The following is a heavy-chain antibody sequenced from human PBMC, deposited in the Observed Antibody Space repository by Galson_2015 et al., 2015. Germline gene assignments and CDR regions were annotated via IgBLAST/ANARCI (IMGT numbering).Heavy chain of an antibody. Sequence: LRLSCAASGFSFSSYNMNWVRQAPGKGLEWVSYISTSSSTIYYADSVKGRFTISRDNARNSLYLQMNSLRDEDTAVYYCARDWGLSGSGYYNYFQHWGQGTLVTVSS. CDR1: GFSFSSYN. CDR3: ARDWGLSGSGYYNYFQH. CDR2: ISTSSSTI. V-gene: IGHV3-48*02. D-gene: IGHD3-3*01. J-gene: IGHJ1*01.